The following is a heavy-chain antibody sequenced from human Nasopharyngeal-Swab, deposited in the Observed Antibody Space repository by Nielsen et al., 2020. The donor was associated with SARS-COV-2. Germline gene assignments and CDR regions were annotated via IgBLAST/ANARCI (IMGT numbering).Heavy chain of an antibody. CDR1: GFSVSSNY. D-gene: IGHD6-19*01. CDR3: ARNGYSSGWYWHFDL. CDR2: IYRSGGT. J-gene: IGHJ2*01. Sequence: ESLKISCAASGFSVSSNYMTWVRQAPGKGLEWVSVIYRSGGTYYADSVRGRFTISRDNSENTLYLQMNNLRAEDTAVYYCARNGYSSGWYWHFDLWGRGTLVTVSS. V-gene: IGHV3-53*01.